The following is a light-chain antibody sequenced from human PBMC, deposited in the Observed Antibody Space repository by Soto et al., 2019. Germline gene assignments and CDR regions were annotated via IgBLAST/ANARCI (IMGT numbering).Light chain of an antibody. J-gene: IGKJ2*01. Sequence: EIVLKQSPGTLSLSPGERATLSCRASQTLSGDFLAWYQKKPGQPPRLLIYGASNRATDIPDRFSGSGSGTDFTLTIRGLEPDDFAIYYCQQFGRSSLYTFGQGTKLEIK. CDR3: QQFGRSSLYT. CDR2: GAS. V-gene: IGKV3-20*01. CDR1: QTLSGDF.